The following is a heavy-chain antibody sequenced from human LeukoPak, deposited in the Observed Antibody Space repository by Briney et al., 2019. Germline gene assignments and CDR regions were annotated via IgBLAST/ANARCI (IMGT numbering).Heavy chain of an antibody. CDR1: GFTFSSYA. Sequence: GSLRLSCAASGFTFSSYAMHWVRQAPGKGLEWVAVISYDGSYKYYADSVKGRFTISRDNSKNTLYLQMNSLRAEDTAVYYCAREYYYDSSGYPPGKYFQHWGQGTLVTVSS. CDR2: ISYDGSYK. CDR3: AREYYYDSSGYPPGKYFQH. J-gene: IGHJ1*01. V-gene: IGHV3-30*04. D-gene: IGHD3-22*01.